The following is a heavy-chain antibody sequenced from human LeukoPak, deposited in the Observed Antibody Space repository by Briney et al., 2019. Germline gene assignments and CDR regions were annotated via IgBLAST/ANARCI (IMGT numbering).Heavy chain of an antibody. CDR1: GFTFSSYA. CDR3: AKGGKWDVTPFDY. J-gene: IGHJ4*02. V-gene: IGHV3-23*01. Sequence: GGSLRLSCAASGFTFSSYALNWVRQAPGKGLEWVSTIGGSGDSTYYEGSVKGRFTISRDNSKNTLYLQVNSLRAEDTAVYYCAKGGKWDVTPFDYWGQGTLVTVSS. CDR2: IGGSGDST. D-gene: IGHD1-26*01.